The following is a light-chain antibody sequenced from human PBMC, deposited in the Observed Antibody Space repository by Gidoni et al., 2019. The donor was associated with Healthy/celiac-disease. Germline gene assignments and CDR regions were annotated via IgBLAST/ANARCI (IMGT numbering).Light chain of an antibody. CDR2: AAS. Sequence: DIQMSQSPSSLSAYVGDRVTITCRARQSISSYLNWYQQKPGKAPKLLIYAASSLQSGVPSRFSGSGSWTDFTLTISSLQPEDFSTYYCQQSYSTPLTFDGGTKVEIK. CDR3: QQSYSTPLT. J-gene: IGKJ4*01. V-gene: IGKV1-39*01. CDR1: QSISSY.